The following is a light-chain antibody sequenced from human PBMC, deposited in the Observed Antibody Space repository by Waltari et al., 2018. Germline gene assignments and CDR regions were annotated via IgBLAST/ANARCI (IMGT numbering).Light chain of an antibody. CDR3: CSYAGSPYV. Sequence: QSALTQPRSLSGSPGPSVTISCTGTSSDGDGYNYVSWYQQHPGKAPKFMIYAVSKRPSGVPDRFSGSKSGNTASLTISGLQAEDEADYYCCSYAGSPYVFGTGTKVTVL. CDR1: SSDGDGYNY. J-gene: IGLJ1*01. CDR2: AVS. V-gene: IGLV2-11*01.